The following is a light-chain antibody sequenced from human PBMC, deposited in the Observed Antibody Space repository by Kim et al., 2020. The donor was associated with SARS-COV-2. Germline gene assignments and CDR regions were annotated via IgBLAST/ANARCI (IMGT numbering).Light chain of an antibody. J-gene: IGKJ4*01. CDR2: LGS. CDR3: MQAIQTPFT. Sequence: DIVMTQSPLSLPVTPGEPASISCRSSQSLLHTSGYNYLDWYLQKPGQSPQLLIYLGSYRASGVPDRFSASGSGTDFTLKISRVEAEDVGFYYCMQAIQTPFTFGGGTKVDIK. CDR1: QSLLHTSGYNY. V-gene: IGKV2-28*01.